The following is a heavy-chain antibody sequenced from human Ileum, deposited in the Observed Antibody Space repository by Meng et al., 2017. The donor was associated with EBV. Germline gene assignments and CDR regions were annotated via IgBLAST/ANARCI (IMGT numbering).Heavy chain of an antibody. D-gene: IGHD3-9*01. CDR2: TYYSGST. CDR1: GASVRGSRYY. J-gene: IGHJ4*02. Sequence: RRPLQGSGPGLVKPSETLSLTCTVSGASVRGSRYYWGWIRQPPGKGLEWIGSTYYSGSTNYNPSLKSRVTISVDTSKNQFSLNLSSVTAADTAVYYCARGDILTGYWYYFDYWGQGILVTVSS. CDR3: ARGDILTGYWYYFDY. V-gene: IGHV4-39*06.